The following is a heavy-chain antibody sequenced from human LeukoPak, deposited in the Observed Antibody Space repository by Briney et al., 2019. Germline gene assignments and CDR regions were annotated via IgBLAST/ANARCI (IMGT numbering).Heavy chain of an antibody. CDR3: AREGYCSSTSCYLFDP. D-gene: IGHD2-2*01. CDR1: GGTFSSYA. CDR2: IIPIFGTA. V-gene: IGHV1-69*13. Sequence: SVKVSCKASGGTFSSYAISWVRQAPGQGLEWMGGIIPIFGTANYAQKFQGRVTITADESTSTAYMELSSLRSEDTAVYYCAREGYCSSTSCYLFDPWGQGTLVTVSS. J-gene: IGHJ5*02.